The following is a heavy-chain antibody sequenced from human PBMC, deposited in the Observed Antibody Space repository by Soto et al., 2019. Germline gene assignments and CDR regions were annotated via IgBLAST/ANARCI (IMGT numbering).Heavy chain of an antibody. CDR2: INHSGST. Sequence: SETLSLTCAVYGGSFSGYYWSWIRQPPGKGLEWIGEINHSGSTNYNPSLKSRVTISVDTSKNQFSLKLSSVTAADTAVYYCAILYSSSWYYYYMDVWGKGTTVTVSS. CDR1: GGSFSGYY. D-gene: IGHD6-13*01. J-gene: IGHJ6*03. CDR3: AILYSSSWYYYYMDV. V-gene: IGHV4-34*01.